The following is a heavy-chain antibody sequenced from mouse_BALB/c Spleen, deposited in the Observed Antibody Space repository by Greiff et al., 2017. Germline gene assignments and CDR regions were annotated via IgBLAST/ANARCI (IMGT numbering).Heavy chain of an antibody. CDR1: GYAFTNYL. Sequence: VQLQQSGAELVRPGTSVKVSCKASGYAFTNYLIEWVKQRPGQGLEWIGVINPGSGGTNYNEKFKGKATLTADKSSSTAYMQLSSLTSDDSAVYFCARKGHYGTYAMDYWGQGTSVTVSS. CDR2: INPGSGGT. J-gene: IGHJ4*01. CDR3: ARKGHYGTYAMDY. D-gene: IGHD1-1*01. V-gene: IGHV1-54*01.